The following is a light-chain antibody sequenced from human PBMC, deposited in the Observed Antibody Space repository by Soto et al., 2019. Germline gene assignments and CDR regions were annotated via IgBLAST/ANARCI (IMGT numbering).Light chain of an antibody. Sequence: EIVLTQSPGTLSLSPGEGATLSCRASQSLTNYLAWYQQKPGQAPRLLIYAASTRATGIPDRFSGGGSGTDFPLTISRLEPEDFAVYYCQLHGTSPPMYIFGQGTKLEIK. J-gene: IGKJ2*01. V-gene: IGKV3-20*01. CDR1: QSLTNY. CDR3: QLHGTSPPMYI. CDR2: AAS.